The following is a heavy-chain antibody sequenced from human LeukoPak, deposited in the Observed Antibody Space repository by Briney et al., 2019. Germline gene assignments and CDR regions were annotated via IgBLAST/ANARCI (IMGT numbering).Heavy chain of an antibody. CDR3: ARDPLAPSADPQYRHYGMDV. D-gene: IGHD5-18*01. V-gene: IGHV3-30*04. CDR2: ISYDGSNY. J-gene: IGHJ6*02. Sequence: GGSLRLSCAASGFTFSTYTMHWVRQAPGKGLEWVAVISYDGSNYYYTDSVKGRFTISRDNSKNTLYLQMNSLRPEDTAVYFCARDPLAPSADPQYRHYGMDVWGQGTTVTVSS. CDR1: GFTFSTYT.